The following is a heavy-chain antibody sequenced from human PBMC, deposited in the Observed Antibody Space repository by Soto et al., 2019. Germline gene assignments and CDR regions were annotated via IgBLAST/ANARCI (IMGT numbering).Heavy chain of an antibody. CDR1: GYSISAGFN. V-gene: IGHV4-38-2*02. J-gene: IGHJ5*02. D-gene: IGHD3-3*01. CDR2: IYHSGST. CDR3: ARDWPNGLYHLDS. Sequence: SETLCRACSVCGYSISAGFNVLLGRQPPGKGLDWIGSIYHSGSTYYNMSLKSRVTISADTSKNQIPLKLISVTAADTALYYCARDWPNGLYHLDSWGQPPLV.